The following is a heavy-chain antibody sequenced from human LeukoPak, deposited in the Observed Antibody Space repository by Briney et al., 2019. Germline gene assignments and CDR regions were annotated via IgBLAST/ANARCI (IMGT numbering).Heavy chain of an antibody. J-gene: IGHJ4*02. CDR2: IKHDGTEE. Sequence: GGSLRLSCATSGFTLSVYWMNWVRQAPGRGLEWVANIKHDGTEEYYVESVKGRFTVSRDNAKNSLYLQMNSLTAEGTAIYYCARDFYFDYWGPGTRVTVSS. CDR3: ARDFYFDY. CDR1: GFTLSVYW. V-gene: IGHV3-7*04.